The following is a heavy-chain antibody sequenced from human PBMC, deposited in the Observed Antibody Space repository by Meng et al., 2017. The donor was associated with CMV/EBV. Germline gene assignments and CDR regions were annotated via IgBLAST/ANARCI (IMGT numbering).Heavy chain of an antibody. CDR2: IIPIFGTA. Sequence: SVKVSCKASGCTFSSYAISWVRQAPGQGLEWMGGIIPIFGTANYAQKFQGRVTITTDESTSTAYMELSSLRSEDTAVYYCASNGYTSGYYYYYGMDVCGQGTTVTVSS. CDR1: GCTFSSYA. J-gene: IGHJ6*02. V-gene: IGHV1-69*05. CDR3: ASNGYTSGYYYYYGMDV. D-gene: IGHD5-24*01.